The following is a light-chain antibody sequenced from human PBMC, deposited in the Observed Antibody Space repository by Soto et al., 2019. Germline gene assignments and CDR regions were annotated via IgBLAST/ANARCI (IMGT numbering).Light chain of an antibody. Sequence: QSALTQPASVSGSPGQSITISCTGTSSDVGGYNYVSWYQQYPGKAPKVMILDVSKRPSGVSDRFSGSKSGNTAFLTMSGLQAEDEADYDCSSYTSSSTRLFGGGTKVTVL. V-gene: IGLV2-14*01. CDR3: SSYTSSSTRL. CDR1: SSDVGGYNY. CDR2: DVS. J-gene: IGLJ3*02.